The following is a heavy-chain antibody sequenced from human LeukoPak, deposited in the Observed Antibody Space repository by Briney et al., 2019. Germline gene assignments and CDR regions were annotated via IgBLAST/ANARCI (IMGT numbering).Heavy chain of an antibody. CDR2: INPNSGGT. CDR1: GYTFTGYY. Sequence: ASVKVSCKASGYTFTGYYMHWVRQAPGQGLEWMEWINPNSGGTNYAQKFQGRVTMTRDTSISTAYMELSSMRSDDPAVYYCARDRAGGGFDYWGQGTLVTVSS. J-gene: IGHJ4*02. CDR3: ARDRAGGGFDY. V-gene: IGHV1-2*02. D-gene: IGHD6-13*01.